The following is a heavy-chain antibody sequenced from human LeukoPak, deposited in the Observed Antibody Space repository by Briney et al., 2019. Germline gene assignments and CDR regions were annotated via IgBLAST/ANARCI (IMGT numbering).Heavy chain of an antibody. Sequence: ASVKVSCKASGYTFTCYYMRWVRQAPGQGLEWMGWINVNSGGTKYAQKFQGRVTMTRDTSISTAYMELNRLRSDDTAVYYCAKIPQVATVTVPYFDHWGQGTLVTVSS. V-gene: IGHV1-2*02. CDR1: GYTFTCYY. J-gene: IGHJ4*02. D-gene: IGHD2-21*01. CDR2: INVNSGGT. CDR3: AKIPQVATVTVPYFDH.